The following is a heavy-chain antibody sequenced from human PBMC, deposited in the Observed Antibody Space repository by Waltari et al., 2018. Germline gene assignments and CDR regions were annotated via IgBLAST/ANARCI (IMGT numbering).Heavy chain of an antibody. V-gene: IGHV1-69*01. D-gene: IGHD6-13*01. J-gene: IGHJ4*02. Sequence: QVQLVQSGAEVKKPGSSVKVSCKASGGTFSSYAISWVRQAPGQGLEWMGGIIPIFGTANYAQKCQGRVTITADESTSTAYMELSSLRSEDTAVYYCAREVAAAGTVRKRAHPPYFDYWGQGTLVTVSS. CDR3: AREVAAAGTVRKRAHPPYFDY. CDR1: GGTFSSYA. CDR2: IIPIFGTA.